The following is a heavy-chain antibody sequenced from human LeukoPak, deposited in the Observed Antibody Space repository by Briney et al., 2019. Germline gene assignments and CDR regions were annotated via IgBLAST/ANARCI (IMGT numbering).Heavy chain of an antibody. CDR3: ARGVGSGYTDD. V-gene: IGHV4-59*01. Sequence: SETLSLTCTVSGGSISSYYWTWIRQPPGKGLEWIGYIYYSGSTNYNPSLKSRVTISVDTSKNQFSLKLSSVTAADTAVYYCARGVGSGYTDDWGQGTLVTVSS. CDR1: GGSISSYY. J-gene: IGHJ4*02. D-gene: IGHD3-22*01. CDR2: IYYSGST.